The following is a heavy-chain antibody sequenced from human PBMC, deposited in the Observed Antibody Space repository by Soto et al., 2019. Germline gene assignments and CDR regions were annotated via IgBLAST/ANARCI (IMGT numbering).Heavy chain of an antibody. CDR2: ISAYNGNT. CDR1: GYTFTSYG. D-gene: IGHD1-7*01. CDR3: EADSTYNLSYGVYSFDI. J-gene: IGHJ3*02. V-gene: IGHV1-18*01. Sequence: ASVKVSCKASGYTFTSYGISWVRQAPGQGLERMGWISAYNGNTNYAQKLQGRVTMTTDTSTSTAYMELRSLRSDDTAVYYCEADSTYNLSYGVYSFDIWGQGTMVTVSS.